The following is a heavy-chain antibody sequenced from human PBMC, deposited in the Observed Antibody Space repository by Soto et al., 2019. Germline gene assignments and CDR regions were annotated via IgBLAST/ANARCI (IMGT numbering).Heavy chain of an antibody. CDR2: IRSASFGATP. J-gene: IGHJ4*02. V-gene: IGHV3-49*03. CDR3: ARRAPVTPFDY. Sequence: GGSLRLSCRGSGFRFGEYAMSWFRQAPGKAPEWVGVIRSASFGATPEYAVPVRGRFTISRDDADSIVYLQMNSLKSEDTAVYFCARRAPVTPFDYWGQGTLVTVSS. CDR1: GFRFGEYA. D-gene: IGHD4-17*01.